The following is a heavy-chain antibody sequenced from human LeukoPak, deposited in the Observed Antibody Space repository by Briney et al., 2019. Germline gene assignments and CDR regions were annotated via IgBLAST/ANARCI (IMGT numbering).Heavy chain of an antibody. CDR3: ARALVGYSSGWYVLGY. Sequence: GASVKVSCKASGYTFTGYYMHWVRQAPGQGLEWMGWINPNSGGTNYAQKFQGRVTMTRDTSISTAYMELSRLRSDDTAVYYCARALVGYSSGWYVLGYWGQGTLVTVSS. D-gene: IGHD6-19*01. V-gene: IGHV1-2*02. J-gene: IGHJ4*02. CDR2: INPNSGGT. CDR1: GYTFTGYY.